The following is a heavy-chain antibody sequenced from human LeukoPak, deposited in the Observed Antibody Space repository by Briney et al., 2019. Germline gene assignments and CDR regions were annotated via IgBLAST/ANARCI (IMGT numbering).Heavy chain of an antibody. V-gene: IGHV1-18*01. CDR2: ISAYNGNT. Sequence: GASVKVSCKASGYTFTSYGISWVRQAPGQGLEWMGWISAYNGNTNYAQKLQGRVTMTTDTSTSTAYVELRSLRSDDTAVYYCARGRKPDYGASESFDYWGQGTLVTVSS. CDR1: GYTFTSYG. D-gene: IGHD4-17*01. CDR3: ARGRKPDYGASESFDY. J-gene: IGHJ4*02.